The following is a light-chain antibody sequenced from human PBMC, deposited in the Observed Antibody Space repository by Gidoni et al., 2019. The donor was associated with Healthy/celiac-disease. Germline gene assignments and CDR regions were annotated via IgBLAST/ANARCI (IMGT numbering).Light chain of an antibody. CDR3: QQYGSSPRNT. CDR1: QSVSSSY. CDR2: GAS. J-gene: IGKJ2*01. Sequence: MVLTQSPGTLSLSPGERATLSCRASQSVSSSYLAWYQQKPGQAPRLLIYGASSRATGIPDRFSGSGSGTDFTLTISRLEPEDFAVYYCQQYGSSPRNTFGQGTKLEIK. V-gene: IGKV3-20*01.